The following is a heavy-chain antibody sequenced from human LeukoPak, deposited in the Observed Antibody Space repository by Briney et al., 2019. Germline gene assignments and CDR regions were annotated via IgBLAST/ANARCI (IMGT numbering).Heavy chain of an antibody. CDR3: ARDGSGYQLPFDY. CDR1: GGSISSSSYY. D-gene: IGHD2-2*01. V-gene: IGHV4-39*07. Sequence: SETLSLTCTVSGGSISSSSYYWGWIRQPPGKGLEWIGSIYYSGSTYYNPSLKSRVTISVDTSKNQFSLKLSSVTAADTAVYYCARDGSGYQLPFDYWGQGTLVTVSS. J-gene: IGHJ4*02. CDR2: IYYSGST.